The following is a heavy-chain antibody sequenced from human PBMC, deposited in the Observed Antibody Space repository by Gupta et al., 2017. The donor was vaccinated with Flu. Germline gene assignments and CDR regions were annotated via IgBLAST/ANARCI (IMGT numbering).Heavy chain of an antibody. CDR3: AKGDTAMVTGGEGYYYYGMDV. V-gene: IGHV3-30*18. CDR2: ISYDGSNK. D-gene: IGHD5-18*01. J-gene: IGHJ6*02. Sequence: QVQLVESGGGVVQPGRSLRLSCAASGFTFSSYGMHWVRQAPGKGLGWAAVISYDGSNKYYADSVKGRFTISRDNSKNTLYLQMNSLRAEDTAVYYCAKGDTAMVTGGEGYYYYGMDVWGQGTTVTVSS. CDR1: GFTFSSYG.